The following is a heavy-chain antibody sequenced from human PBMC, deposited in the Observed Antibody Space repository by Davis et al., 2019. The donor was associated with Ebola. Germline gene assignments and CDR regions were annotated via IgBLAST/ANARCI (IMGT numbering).Heavy chain of an antibody. J-gene: IGHJ6*02. D-gene: IGHD5-18*01. CDR1: GFTFSSYA. V-gene: IGHV3-23*01. CDR3: ARATGIQLWLHYGMDV. CDR2: ISGSGGST. Sequence: GESLKISCAASGFTFSSYAMSWVRQAPGKGLEWVSAISGSGGSTYYADSVKGRFTISRDNAKNSLYLQMNSLRAEDTAVYYCARATGIQLWLHYGMDVWGQGTTVTVSS.